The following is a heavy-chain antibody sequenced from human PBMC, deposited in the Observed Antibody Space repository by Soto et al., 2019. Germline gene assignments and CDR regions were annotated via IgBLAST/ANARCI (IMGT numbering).Heavy chain of an antibody. V-gene: IGHV2-5*02. J-gene: IGHJ4*02. CDR1: GFALTTSGVG. CDR3: AHRLTRYTWNYGLLDY. D-gene: IGHD1-7*01. CDR2: IYWDDDK. Sequence: SGPTLVNPTQTLTLTCTFSGFALTTSGVGVGWIRQPPGKALEWLALIYWDDDKRYSPSLKSRLTITKDTSKNQVVLTVTNMDPVDTATYYCAHRLTRYTWNYGLLDYSAQGSLVIGSS.